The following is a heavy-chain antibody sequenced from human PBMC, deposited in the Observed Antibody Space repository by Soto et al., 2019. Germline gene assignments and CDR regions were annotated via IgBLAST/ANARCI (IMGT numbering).Heavy chain of an antibody. D-gene: IGHD1-7*01. CDR3: ASPSISGTTDF. J-gene: IGHJ4*02. V-gene: IGHV3-7*01. CDR1: GFTFSDYW. CDR2: IKEDGSAK. Sequence: GGSLRLSCGASGFTFSDYWMSWVRQAPGKGLEWVATIKEDGSAKYYVDSVKGRFTISRDNAKNSLSLQMNNLGGEDTAVYYCASPSISGTTDFWGQGTLVTVSS.